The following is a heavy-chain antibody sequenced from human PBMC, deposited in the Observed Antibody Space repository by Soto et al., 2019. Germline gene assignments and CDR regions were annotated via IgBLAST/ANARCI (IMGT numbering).Heavy chain of an antibody. CDR2: IIPIFGTA. J-gene: IGHJ5*02. D-gene: IGHD1-20*01. CDR3: AREPRYNWNRGWFDP. V-gene: IGHV1-69*06. Sequence: SVKVSCKASGGAFSSYAISWVRQAPGQGLEWMGGIIPIFGTANYAQKFQGRVTITADKSTSTAYMELSSLRSEDTAVYYCAREPRYNWNRGWFDPWGQGTLVTVSS. CDR1: GGAFSSYA.